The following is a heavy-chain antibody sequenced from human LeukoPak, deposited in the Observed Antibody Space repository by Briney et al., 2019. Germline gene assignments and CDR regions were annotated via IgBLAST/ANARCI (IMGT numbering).Heavy chain of an antibody. CDR1: GGSFSGYY. J-gene: IGHJ3*02. V-gene: IGHV4-34*01. Sequence: WETLSLTCAVYGGSFSGYYWSWIRQPPGKGLEWIGEINHSGSTNYNPSLKSRVTISVDTSKNQFSLKLSSVTAADTAVYYCARVCSSTSCYSHAFDIWGQGTMVTVSS. CDR2: INHSGST. CDR3: ARVCSSTSCYSHAFDI. D-gene: IGHD2-2*01.